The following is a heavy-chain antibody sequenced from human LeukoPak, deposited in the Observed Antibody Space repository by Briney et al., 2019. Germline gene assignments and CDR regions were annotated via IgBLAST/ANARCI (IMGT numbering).Heavy chain of an antibody. CDR1: GFTFSSYG. D-gene: IGHD3-22*01. CDR3: AKLEVVITTSDY. J-gene: IGHJ4*02. CDR2: ISYDGSNK. V-gene: IGHV3-30*18. Sequence: GGSLRLSCAASGFTFSSYGMHWVRQAPGKGLEWVAVISYDGSNKYYADSVKGRFTISRDNSKNTLYLQMNSLRAEDTAVYYYAKLEVVITTSDYWGQGTLVTVSS.